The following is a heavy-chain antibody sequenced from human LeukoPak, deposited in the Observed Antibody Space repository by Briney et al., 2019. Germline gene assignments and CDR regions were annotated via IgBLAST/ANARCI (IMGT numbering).Heavy chain of an antibody. D-gene: IGHD2-2*03. Sequence: ASVKVSCKASGYTFTGYYMHWVRQAPGQGLEWMGWINPNSGGTNYAQKFQGRVTMTRDTSISTAYMELSRLRSDDTAVYYCARDRGIGYCSSTSCYLHNRFDPWGQGTLVTVSS. J-gene: IGHJ5*02. CDR3: ARDRGIGYCSSTSCYLHNRFDP. CDR1: GYTFTGYY. V-gene: IGHV1-2*02. CDR2: INPNSGGT.